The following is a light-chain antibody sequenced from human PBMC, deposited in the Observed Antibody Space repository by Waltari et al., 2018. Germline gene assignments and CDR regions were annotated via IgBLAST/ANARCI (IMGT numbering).Light chain of an antibody. CDR3: QKYGTLPAT. Sequence: EIVLTQSPGTLSLSPGGSAPLSCRASQSVSRTLAWYQQKPGQAPRLLIYDASSRATGIPDRFSGSGSGTDFSLTISRLEPEDFAVYYCQKYGTLPATFGQGTKVEIK. J-gene: IGKJ1*01. V-gene: IGKV3-20*01. CDR1: QSVSRT. CDR2: DAS.